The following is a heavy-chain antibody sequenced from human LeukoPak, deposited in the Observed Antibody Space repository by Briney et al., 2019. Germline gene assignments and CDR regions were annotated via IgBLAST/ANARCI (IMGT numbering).Heavy chain of an antibody. CDR2: ISSSSSTI. CDR3: AKHSGSALRYYFDY. V-gene: IGHV3-48*04. CDR1: GFTFSSYS. Sequence: QPGGSLRPSCAASGFTFSSYSMNWVRQAPGKGLEWVSYISSSSSTIYYADSVKGRFTISRDNAKNSLYLQMNSLRAEDTAVYYCAKHSGSALRYYFDYWGQGTLVTVSS. D-gene: IGHD3-10*01. J-gene: IGHJ4*02.